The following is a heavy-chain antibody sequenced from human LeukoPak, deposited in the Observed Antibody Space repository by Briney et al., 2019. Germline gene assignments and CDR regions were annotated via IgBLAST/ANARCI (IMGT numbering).Heavy chain of an antibody. V-gene: IGHV1-18*01. D-gene: IGHD4-17*01. CDR3: AGGGCCGNGDPYDGFDI. Sequence: GASVKVSCKASGYTFTSYGISWARQAPGQGLEWMGWISAYNGNTNYAQKLQGRVTMTTDTSTSTAYMELRSLKSDDTAVYYCAGGGCCGNGDPYDGFDIWGQGTVVTVSS. CDR1: GYTFTSYG. J-gene: IGHJ3*02. CDR2: ISAYNGNT.